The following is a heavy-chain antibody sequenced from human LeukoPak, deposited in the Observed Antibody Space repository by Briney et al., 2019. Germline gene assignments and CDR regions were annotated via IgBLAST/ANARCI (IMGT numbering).Heavy chain of an antibody. CDR1: GYTFSRHG. CDR2: IWNDGGKE. V-gene: IGHV3-33*01. J-gene: IGHJ4*02. CDR3: ARTNERNSNYNLFGY. D-gene: IGHD4-11*01. Sequence: PGRSLRLSCAVSGYTFSRHGMHWVRQAPGKGLEWVAVIWNDGGKEYYADSVKGRFTISRDNSKNTVYLQMNSLRAEDTAVYYCARTNERNSNYNLFGYWGQGTLVTVSS.